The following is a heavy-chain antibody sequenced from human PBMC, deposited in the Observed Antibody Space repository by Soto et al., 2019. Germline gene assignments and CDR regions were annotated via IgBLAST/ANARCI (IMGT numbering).Heavy chain of an antibody. CDR2: IISSGSAT. CDR3: ARRAPGMTTVTHYYYYMDV. V-gene: IGHV3-48*01. J-gene: IGHJ6*03. Sequence: EVQLVESGGGLVQPGGSLRLSCAASGFTFSSYSMYWVRQAPGKGLEWVSHIISSGSATYYADAVKGRFTISRDNAKNSLYLQMNSLSAEDTAVYYCARRAPGMTTVTHYYYYMDVWGKGTTVTVSS. D-gene: IGHD4-17*01. CDR1: GFTFSSYS.